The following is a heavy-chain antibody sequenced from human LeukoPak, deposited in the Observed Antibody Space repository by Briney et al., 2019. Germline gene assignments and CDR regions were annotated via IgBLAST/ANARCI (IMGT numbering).Heavy chain of an antibody. Sequence: SETLSLTCTVSGGSISSGSYYWSWIRQPAGKGLEWIGRIYTSGSTNYNPPLKSRVTISVDTSKNQFSLKLSSVTAADTAVYYCARSSSWYHWFDPWGQGTLVTVSS. J-gene: IGHJ5*02. V-gene: IGHV4-61*02. CDR2: IYTSGST. CDR1: GGSISSGSYY. D-gene: IGHD6-13*01. CDR3: ARSSSWYHWFDP.